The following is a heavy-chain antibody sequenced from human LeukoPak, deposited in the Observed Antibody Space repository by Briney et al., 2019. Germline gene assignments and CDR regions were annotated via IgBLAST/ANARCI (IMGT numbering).Heavy chain of an antibody. Sequence: GGSLRLSCVASGFTVSSNFMSWVRQAPGKGLEWVSVIYSAGDTYYADSVKGRFTISRDNSKNTLYLQMNSLRAEDTAVYYCARDGPKYSLLYYYYMDVWGKGTTVTVSS. J-gene: IGHJ6*03. CDR3: ARDGPKYSLLYYYYMDV. V-gene: IGHV3-66*01. D-gene: IGHD5-18*01. CDR1: GFTVSSNF. CDR2: IYSAGDT.